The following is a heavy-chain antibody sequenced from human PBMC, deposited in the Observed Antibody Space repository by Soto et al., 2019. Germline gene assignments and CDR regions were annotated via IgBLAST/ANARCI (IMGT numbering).Heavy chain of an antibody. CDR1: GGSVSSGSYY. CDR2: IYYSGST. V-gene: IGHV4-61*01. J-gene: IGHJ4*02. CDR3: ARSNPPYSSSWFDFDY. Sequence: SETLSLTCTVSGGSVSSGSYYWSWIRQPPGKGLEWIGYIYYSGSTNYNPSLKSRVTISVDTSKNQFSLKLSSVTAADTAVYYCARSNPPYSSSWFDFDYWGQGTLVTVSS. D-gene: IGHD6-13*01.